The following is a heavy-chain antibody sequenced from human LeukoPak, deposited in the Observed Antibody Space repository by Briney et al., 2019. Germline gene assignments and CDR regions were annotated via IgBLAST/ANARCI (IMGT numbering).Heavy chain of an antibody. CDR2: ISYDGSNQ. V-gene: IGHV3-30-3*01. D-gene: IGHD3-3*01. CDR1: GFTVSSNY. Sequence: PGGSLRLSCAASGFTVSSNYMSWVRHAPGKGLEWVAVISYDGSNQYYADSVKGRFTISRDNSKNTLYLQMNSLRAEDTAVYFCARVEKGFWSGFKMDVWGKGTAVTVSS. J-gene: IGHJ6*04. CDR3: ARVEKGFWSGFKMDV.